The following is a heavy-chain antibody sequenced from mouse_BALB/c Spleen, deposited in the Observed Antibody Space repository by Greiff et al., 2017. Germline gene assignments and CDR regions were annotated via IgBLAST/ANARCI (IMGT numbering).Heavy chain of an antibody. CDR2: IYPGSGST. V-gene: IGHV1-55*01. CDR1: GYTFTSYW. J-gene: IGHJ4*01. CDR3: ARGEYAMDY. Sequence: QVQLQQPGAELVKPGTSVKLSCKASGYTFTSYWINWVKLRPGQGLEWIGDIYPGSGSTNYNEKFKSKATLTVDTSSSTAYMQLSSLASEDSALYCCARGEYAMDYWGQGTSVTVSS.